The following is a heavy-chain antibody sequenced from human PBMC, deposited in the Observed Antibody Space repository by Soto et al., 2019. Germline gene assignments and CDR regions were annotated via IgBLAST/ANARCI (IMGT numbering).Heavy chain of an antibody. Sequence: GGSLRLSCAASGFTFSSYAMSWVRQAPGKGLEWVSAISGSGGSTYYADSVKGRFTISRDNSKNTLYLQMNSLRAEDTAVYYCAKVAGPYSGSYYKSKIDYWGQGTLVTVSS. CDR1: GFTFSSYA. CDR3: AKVAGPYSGSYYKSKIDY. D-gene: IGHD1-26*01. V-gene: IGHV3-23*01. CDR2: ISGSGGST. J-gene: IGHJ4*02.